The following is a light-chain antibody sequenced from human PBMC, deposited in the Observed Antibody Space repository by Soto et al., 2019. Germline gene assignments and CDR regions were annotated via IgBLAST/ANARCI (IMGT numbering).Light chain of an antibody. J-gene: IGKJ3*01. CDR3: QKHDGVPL. CDR2: DAS. Sequence: DIQLTQSPSSLSASVGDRVTITCQASQDISNHLNWYQQKPGKAPNLLIYDASELETGVPSRFSGGGSGTFFSCSINSLQPEVIATYYCQKHDGVPLFGPGTKVEIK. V-gene: IGKV1-33*01. CDR1: QDISNH.